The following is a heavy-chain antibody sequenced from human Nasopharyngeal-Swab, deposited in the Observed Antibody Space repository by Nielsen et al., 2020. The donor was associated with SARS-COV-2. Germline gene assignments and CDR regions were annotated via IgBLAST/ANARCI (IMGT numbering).Heavy chain of an antibody. CDR2: LYYSGST. V-gene: IGHV4-39*07. Sequence: WIRQPPGKGLEWIGTLYYSGSTYQNPSLKSRVTISVDTSKNQFSLDLSSVTAADTAVYYCARGGGWFGELLGGYYYYYYMDVWGKGTTVTVSS. CDR3: ARGGGWFGELLGGYYYYYYMDV. J-gene: IGHJ6*03. D-gene: IGHD3-10*01.